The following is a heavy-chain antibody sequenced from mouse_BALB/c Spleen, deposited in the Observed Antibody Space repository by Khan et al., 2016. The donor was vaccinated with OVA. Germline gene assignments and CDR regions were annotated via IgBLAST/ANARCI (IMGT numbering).Heavy chain of an antibody. CDR3: ARRGVYGIFAY. V-gene: IGHV1-7*01. CDR2: INPSTGYT. Sequence: QVQLQQSGAELVKPGASVKMSCKASGYTFTTYWMHWVKQRPGQGLDWIGYINPSTGYTEYNQKFKDKATLTADKSSSTAYMQLNSLTSEDSAVYYCARRGVYGIFAYWGQGTLVTVSA. CDR1: GYTFTTYW. D-gene: IGHD2-1*01. J-gene: IGHJ3*01.